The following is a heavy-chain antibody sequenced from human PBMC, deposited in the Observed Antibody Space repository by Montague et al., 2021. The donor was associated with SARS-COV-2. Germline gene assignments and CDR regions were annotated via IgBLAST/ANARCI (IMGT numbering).Heavy chain of an antibody. J-gene: IGHJ6*02. V-gene: IGHV3-49*04. Sequence: SLRLSCAASGFTFGDYAINWVRQAPGKGLQWVGFVRSKPPGGTTQYAASVKGRFTISRDDSKGIAYLQMTSLTSEDTAVYYCTRDKPFSRGSGSRHYYYYGMDFWGHGTTVTVSS. CDR2: VRSKPPGGTT. D-gene: IGHD3-10*01. CDR1: GFTFGDYA. CDR3: TRDKPFSRGSGSRHYYYYGMDF.